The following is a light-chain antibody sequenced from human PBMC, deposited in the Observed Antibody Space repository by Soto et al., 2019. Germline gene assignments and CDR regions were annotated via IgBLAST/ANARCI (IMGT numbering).Light chain of an antibody. V-gene: IGKV1-9*01. CDR1: QGISSY. Sequence: DIQLTQSPSFLSASVGDRVTITCRASQGISSYLAWYQQKPGKAPKLLIYAASTLQSGVPSRFSGSGSGTEFTLTISSLLPEDFATYYCQQLNSYLALTFGGGTMVEIK. J-gene: IGKJ4*01. CDR3: QQLNSYLALT. CDR2: AAS.